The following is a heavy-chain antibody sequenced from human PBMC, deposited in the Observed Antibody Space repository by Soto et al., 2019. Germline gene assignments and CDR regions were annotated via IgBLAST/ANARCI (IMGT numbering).Heavy chain of an antibody. CDR3: ARGGGSTKVDY. J-gene: IGHJ4*02. V-gene: IGHV4-31*03. D-gene: IGHD2-2*01. CDR1: GGSITSSGYY. CDR2: TSNSGST. Sequence: QVQLQESGPGLVKPSQTLSLTCTVSGGSITSSGYYWSWIRQPPGEGLEWIGFTSNSGSTSYNPSFKSRVTISVDTSSNQFSLNLKSVTAADTAVYYCARGGGSTKVDYWGQGTLVTVSP.